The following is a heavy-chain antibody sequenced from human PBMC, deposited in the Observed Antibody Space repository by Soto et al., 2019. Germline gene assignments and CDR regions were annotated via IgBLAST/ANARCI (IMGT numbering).Heavy chain of an antibody. CDR1: GFTFSSYG. CDR3: AKPTDITGEDY. V-gene: IGHV3-30*18. J-gene: IGHJ4*02. Sequence: GGSLRLSCAASGFTFSSYGMHWVRQAPGKGLEWVAVISYDGSNKYYADSVKGRSTISRDNSKNTLYLQMNSLRAEDTAVYYCAKPTDITGEDYWGQGTLVTVSS. CDR2: ISYDGSNK. D-gene: IGHD1-20*01.